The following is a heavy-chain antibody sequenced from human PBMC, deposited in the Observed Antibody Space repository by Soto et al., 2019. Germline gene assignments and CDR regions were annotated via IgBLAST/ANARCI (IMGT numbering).Heavy chain of an antibody. CDR3: ARALGLNVLRFLELDPGFDP. CDR2: IYYSGST. V-gene: IGHV4-61*01. CDR1: GGSVSSGSYY. J-gene: IGHJ5*02. D-gene: IGHD3-3*01. Sequence: SETLSLTCTVSGGSVSSGSYYWSWIRQPPGKGLEWIGYIYYSGSTNYNPSLKSRVTISVDTSKNQFSLKLSSVTAADTAVYYCARALGLNVLRFLELDPGFDPWGQGTLVTVSS.